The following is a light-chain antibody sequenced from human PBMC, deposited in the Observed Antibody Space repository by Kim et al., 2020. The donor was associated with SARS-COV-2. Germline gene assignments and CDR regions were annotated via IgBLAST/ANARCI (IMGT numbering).Light chain of an antibody. CDR1: QGISTA. CDR2: HAS. CDR3: QQFSIFPLT. V-gene: IGKV1-13*02. J-gene: IGKJ4*01. Sequence: AIQLTQSPSSLSASVGDRVTITCRASQGISTALAWYQQKPGTAPKLLIYHASTLKNGVPSRFGSSGSGTDFILTISSLQPEDFVTYFCQQFSIFPLTFGGGTKLEI.